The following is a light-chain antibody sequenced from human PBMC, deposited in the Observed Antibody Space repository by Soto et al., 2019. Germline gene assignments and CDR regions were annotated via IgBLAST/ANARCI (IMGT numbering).Light chain of an antibody. CDR2: TTY. CDR1: DSNIGSYS. J-gene: IGLJ1*01. V-gene: IGLV1-44*01. CDR3: AAWDDSLNGHV. Sequence: QSVLTQPHSVSGTPGQRLTVSCSGSDSNIGSYSVHWLQQLPGTAPKLLISTTYQRPSGVPERFSGSKSGTSASLAISGLQSEDEADYYCAAWDDSLNGHVFGTGTKLTVL.